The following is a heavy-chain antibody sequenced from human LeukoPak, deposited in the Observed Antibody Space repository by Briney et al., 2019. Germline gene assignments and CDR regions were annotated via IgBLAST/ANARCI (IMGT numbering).Heavy chain of an antibody. CDR1: GFTFSSYA. CDR2: ISGSGGST. D-gene: IGHD3-3*01. J-gene: IGHJ4*02. Sequence: GGSLRLSCAASGFTFSSYAMSWVRQAPGKGLEWVSAISGSGGSTYYADSVKGRFTISRDNSKNTLYLQMNSLRAEDTAVYYCAKDDTIFGVVPYYFDYWGQGTLVTDSS. CDR3: AKDDTIFGVVPYYFDY. V-gene: IGHV3-23*01.